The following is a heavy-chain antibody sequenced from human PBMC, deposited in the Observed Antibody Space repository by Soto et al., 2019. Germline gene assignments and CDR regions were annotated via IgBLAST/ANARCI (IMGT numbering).Heavy chain of an antibody. V-gene: IGHV4-4*07. J-gene: IGHJ6*02. D-gene: IGHD6-19*01. Sequence: SETLSLTCTVSGDSISDYYWSWIRQPAGKGLEWIGRFYYSGNTKSNPSLKSRVTMSADTSKNQFSLSLRSVTAADSAIYYCARMYNSGFYRPGGDCFFYGMDVWGQGTTVTVSS. CDR1: GDSISDYY. CDR3: ARMYNSGFYRPGGDCFFYGMDV. CDR2: FYYSGNT.